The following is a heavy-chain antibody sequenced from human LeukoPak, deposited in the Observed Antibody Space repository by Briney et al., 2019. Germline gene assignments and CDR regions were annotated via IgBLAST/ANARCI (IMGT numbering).Heavy chain of an antibody. CDR1: GYSFANYD. J-gene: IGHJ5*02. CDR3: AREGGNWFDP. CDR2: IIPIFGTA. V-gene: IGHV1-69*13. Sequence: SVKVSCKTSGYSFANYDINWVRLAAGQGLEWMGGIIPIFGTANYAQKFQGRVTITADESTSTAYMELSSLRSEDTAVYYCAREGGNWFDPWGQGTLVTVSS. D-gene: IGHD3-16*01.